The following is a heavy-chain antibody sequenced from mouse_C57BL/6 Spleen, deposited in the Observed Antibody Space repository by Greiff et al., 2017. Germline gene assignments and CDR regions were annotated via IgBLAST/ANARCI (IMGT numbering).Heavy chain of an antibody. D-gene: IGHD1-1*01. Sequence: QVQLQQPVAELVMPGASVKLSCKASGYTFTSYWMHWVKQRPGQGLEWIGEIDPSDSYTNYNQKFKGKSTLTVDKSSSTAYMQLSSLTSEDAAVYYCALYYGRGFDYWGQGNTLAV. CDR3: ALYYGRGFDY. J-gene: IGHJ2*01. CDR2: IDPSDSYT. CDR1: GYTFTSYW. V-gene: IGHV1-69*01.